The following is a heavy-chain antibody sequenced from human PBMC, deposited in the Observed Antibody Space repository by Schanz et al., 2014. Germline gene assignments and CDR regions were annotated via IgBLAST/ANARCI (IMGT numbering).Heavy chain of an antibody. J-gene: IGHJ6*02. CDR3: AKGRNTKTT. V-gene: IGHV4-59*08. Sequence: QLQLQESGPGLVKPSETLSLTCTVSGGSISGSHWTWIRQPPGKGLEWIGYIYDTETTNYSPSLKSRATIPADTSKNQFSLKLSSGTAADTAVYYCAKGRNTKTTWGQGTTVTVSS. CDR1: GGSISGSH. CDR2: IYDTETT.